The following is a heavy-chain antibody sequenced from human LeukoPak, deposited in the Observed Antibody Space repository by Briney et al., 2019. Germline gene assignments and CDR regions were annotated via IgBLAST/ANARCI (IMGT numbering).Heavy chain of an antibody. V-gene: IGHV4-38-2*02. CDR2: ISHSGNT. Sequence: SETLSLTCSVSGYSISSGYFWAWIRQPPGKGLEWIGSISHSGNTYYTPSLKSRVTISADTSRNQFSLKLSSVTAADTAVYYCARGYSSSWYSDYYYYYMDVWGKGTTVTVSS. J-gene: IGHJ6*03. CDR3: ARGYSSSWYSDYYYYYMDV. CDR1: GYSISSGYF. D-gene: IGHD6-13*01.